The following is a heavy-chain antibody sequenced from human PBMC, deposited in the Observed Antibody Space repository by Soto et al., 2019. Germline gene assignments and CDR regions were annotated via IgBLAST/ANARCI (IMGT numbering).Heavy chain of an antibody. CDR1: GFSLSTSGVG. D-gene: IGHD1-1*01. CDR2: IYWDDDK. V-gene: IGHV2-5*02. CDR3: AHRHEHNCNDASDP. J-gene: IGHJ5*02. Sequence: QITLKESGPTLVKPTQTLMLTCTFSGFSLSTSGVGVGWIRQPPGKALEWLALIYWDDDKRYSPSLKSRLTITNDTSKNQVVITMSNMDPVDTDTYYGAHRHEHNCNDASDPGGQGTLVTVSA.